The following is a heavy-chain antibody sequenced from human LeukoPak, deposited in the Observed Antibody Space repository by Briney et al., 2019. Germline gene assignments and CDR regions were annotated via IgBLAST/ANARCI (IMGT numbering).Heavy chain of an antibody. CDR1: GGSISSGGYY. D-gene: IGHD5-18*01. CDR2: IYNSGSP. J-gene: IGHJ4*02. CDR3: ARASGGYSYGPFDY. Sequence: SQTLSLTCTVSGGSISSGGYYWNWIRQHPGKGLEWIGYIYNSGSPYYNPSLKSRVTISVDTSKNQFSVRLSSVTAADTAVYYCARASGGYSYGPFDYWGQGTLVTVSS. V-gene: IGHV4-31*02.